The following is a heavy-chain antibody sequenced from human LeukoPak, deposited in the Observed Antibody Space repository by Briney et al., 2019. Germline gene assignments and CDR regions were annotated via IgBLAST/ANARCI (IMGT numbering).Heavy chain of an antibody. Sequence: GGSLRLSCAASGFTFSTYNMNWVRQAPGKGLEWVSYISWSTTTIFYADSVEGRFTISRDNAKNSLYLQMNSLRAEDTAIYYCARGHMVEATMDSFDIWGQGTMVTVSS. CDR2: ISWSTTTI. CDR3: ARGHMVEATMDSFDI. CDR1: GFTFSTYN. J-gene: IGHJ3*02. D-gene: IGHD2-21*02. V-gene: IGHV3-48*04.